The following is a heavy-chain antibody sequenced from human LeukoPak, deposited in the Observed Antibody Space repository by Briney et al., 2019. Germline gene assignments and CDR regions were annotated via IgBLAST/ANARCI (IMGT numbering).Heavy chain of an antibody. CDR2: IYYSGST. J-gene: IGHJ3*02. Sequence: SETLSLTCTVSGGSISSGGYYWSWIRQHPGKGLEWVGYIYYSGSTYYNPSLKSRVTISVDTSKNQFSLKLSSVTAADMAVYYCARLMTYYYDSSGYFDAFDIWGQGTMVTVSS. CDR1: GGSISSGGYY. V-gene: IGHV4-31*03. D-gene: IGHD3-22*01. CDR3: ARLMTYYYDSSGYFDAFDI.